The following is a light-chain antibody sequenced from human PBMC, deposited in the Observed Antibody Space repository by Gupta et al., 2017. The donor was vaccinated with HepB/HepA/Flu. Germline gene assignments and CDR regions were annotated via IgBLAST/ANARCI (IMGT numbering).Light chain of an antibody. CDR2: WAS. CDR1: QSVLYNSNNKNY. J-gene: IGKJ1*01. Sequence: DIVMTQSPDSLAVSLGERATINCKSSQSVLYNSNNKNYLAWDQQKPGQPHKLLSYWASTRESGVPDRFIGSGSGTDFTLTIRRLQAEDVAVYYCQQYYKSLPWKFVKGTKVAIK. CDR3: QQYYKSLPWK. V-gene: IGKV4-1*01.